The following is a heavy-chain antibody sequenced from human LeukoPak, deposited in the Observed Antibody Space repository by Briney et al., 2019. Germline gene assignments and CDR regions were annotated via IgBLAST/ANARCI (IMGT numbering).Heavy chain of an antibody. CDR3: TRDTFGARDS. CDR2: INEGGSST. V-gene: IGHV3-74*01. D-gene: IGHD3-10*01. J-gene: IGHJ4*02. Sequence: PGGSLRLSCVGSRYPPSSIWMHWVSPVPGEVRGWVSRINEGGSSTSYAESVRGRFTISTDNAKNTLYLQMNSLRAEDTAVYYCTRDTFGARDSWGQGTLVTVSS. CDR1: RYPPSSIW.